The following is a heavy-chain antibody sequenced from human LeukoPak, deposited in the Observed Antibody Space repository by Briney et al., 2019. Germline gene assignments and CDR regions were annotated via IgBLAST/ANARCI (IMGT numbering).Heavy chain of an antibody. CDR3: ARHRGLTNTAGDY. CDR2: IDPGDSDT. J-gene: IGHJ4*02. D-gene: IGHD5-18*01. Sequence: RGESLKISCKGSGYSFTSYWIGWVRQMPGKGLEWMGIIDPGDSDTRYSPSFQGQVTISADKSISTAYLQWSGLKASDTAMYYCARHRGLTNTAGDYWGQGTLVTVSS. V-gene: IGHV5-51*01. CDR1: GYSFTSYW.